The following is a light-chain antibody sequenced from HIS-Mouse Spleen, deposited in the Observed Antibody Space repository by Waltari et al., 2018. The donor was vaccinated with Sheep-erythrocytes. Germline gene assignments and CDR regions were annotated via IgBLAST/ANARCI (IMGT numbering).Light chain of an antibody. CDR3: QQANSFPLT. CDR2: AAS. V-gene: IGKV1-12*01. CDR1: KGISSR. J-gene: IGKJ5*01. Sequence: DRVTITRRASKGISSRFAWYQQKPGKAPKPLIYAASSLQSGVPSRFSSSGTGTAFTLTISSLQPEDFATYYYQQANSFPLTFGQGTRLEIK.